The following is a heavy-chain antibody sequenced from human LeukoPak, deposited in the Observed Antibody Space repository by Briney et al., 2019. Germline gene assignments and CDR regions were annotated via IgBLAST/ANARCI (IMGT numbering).Heavy chain of an antibody. Sequence: SETLSLTCAVYGGSFSGYYWSWIREPPGKGLEWIGEVNHSGSTNYNPSLKSRVTISVDTSKNQFSLKLSSVTAADTAVYYCARGAAFDIWGQGTMVTVSS. CDR1: GGSFSGYY. J-gene: IGHJ3*02. CDR2: VNHSGST. CDR3: ARGAAFDI. V-gene: IGHV4-34*01.